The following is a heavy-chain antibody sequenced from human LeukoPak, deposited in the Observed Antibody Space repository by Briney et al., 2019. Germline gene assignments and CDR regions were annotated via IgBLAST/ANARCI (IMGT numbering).Heavy chain of an antibody. D-gene: IGHD6-19*01. V-gene: IGHV4-59*01. CDR3: ARDEAIAVAGYYYYGMDV. CDR1: GGSISSYY. CDR2: IYYSGST. Sequence: SENLSLTCTVSGGSISSYYWSWIRQPPGKGLEWIGYIYYSGSTNYNPSLKSRVTISVDTSKNQFSLKLSSVTAADTAVYYCARDEAIAVAGYYYYGMDVWGKGTTVTVSS. J-gene: IGHJ6*04.